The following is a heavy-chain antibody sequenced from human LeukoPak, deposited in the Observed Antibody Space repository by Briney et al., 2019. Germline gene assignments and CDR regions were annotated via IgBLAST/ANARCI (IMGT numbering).Heavy chain of an antibody. V-gene: IGHV1-69*06. Sequence: SVKVSCKASGGTFSSYAISWVRQAPGQGLEWMGGIIPILGTANYAQKFQGRVTITADKSTSTAYMELSSLRSEDTAVYYCARTPAAGSPYFDYWGQGTLVTVSS. CDR3: ARTPAAGSPYFDY. CDR1: GGTFSSYA. D-gene: IGHD6-13*01. J-gene: IGHJ4*02. CDR2: IIPILGTA.